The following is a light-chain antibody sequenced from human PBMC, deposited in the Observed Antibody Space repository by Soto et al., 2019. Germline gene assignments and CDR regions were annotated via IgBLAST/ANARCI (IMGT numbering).Light chain of an antibody. J-gene: IGLJ3*02. Sequence: QSVLTQPPSVYGAPGQRVTISCTGSSSNIGAGYDVHWYHQLPGTAPKLLIYGNNNRPSGVPDRFSGSRSGTSASLAITGLQAEDEADYYCQSYDSSLSVWVFGGGTKLTVL. CDR2: GNN. V-gene: IGLV1-40*01. CDR3: QSYDSSLSVWV. CDR1: SSNIGAGYD.